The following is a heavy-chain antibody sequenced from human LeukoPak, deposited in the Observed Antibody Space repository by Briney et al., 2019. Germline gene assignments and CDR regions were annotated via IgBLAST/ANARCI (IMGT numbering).Heavy chain of an antibody. CDR1: GFTFSSYA. CDR3: ARNGLLRGYHTWFDS. V-gene: IGHV3-30*01. CDR2: ISYDGSNK. Sequence: TGRSLRLSCAASGFTFSSYAMHWVRQAPGKGLEWVAVISYDGSNKYYADSVKGRFTISRDNSKNTLYLQMNSLRAEDSAVYSCARNGLLRGYHTWFDSWGQGTLVTVSS. J-gene: IGHJ5*01. D-gene: IGHD3-3*01.